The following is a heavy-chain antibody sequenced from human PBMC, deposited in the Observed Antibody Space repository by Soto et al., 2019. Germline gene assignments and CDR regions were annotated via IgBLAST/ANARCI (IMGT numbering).Heavy chain of an antibody. CDR1: GFTFDRYA. CDR3: AKDTVGGYSFWSGYYSDGLDV. J-gene: IGHJ3*01. CDR2: ISGSADGT. D-gene: IGHD3-3*01. Sequence: EVKLLESGGGLAQPGGSLRLSCVGSGFTFDRYAISWVRQAPGERLQWIAAISGSADGTDYAHSVRGRFSISRDNAKKTVHLQMDNLRVEDTAVYFCAKDTVGGYSFWSGYYSDGLDVWGQGTLVTVS. V-gene: IGHV3-23*01.